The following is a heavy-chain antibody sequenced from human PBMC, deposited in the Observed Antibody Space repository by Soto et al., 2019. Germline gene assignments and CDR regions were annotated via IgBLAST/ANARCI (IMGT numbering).Heavy chain of an antibody. J-gene: IGHJ6*02. CDR3: ARSQGSSTSLEIYYYYYCGMDV. D-gene: IGHD2-2*01. CDR2: IIPISETT. Sequence: GASVKVSCKASGGTFSSYAISWVRQAPGQGLEWMGGIIPISETTNYAQKFQGRVTITADESKSTAYMELSSLRSEDTAVYYCARSQGSSTSLEIYYYYYCGMDVWGQGTTVTVSS. V-gene: IGHV1-69*13. CDR1: GGTFSSYA.